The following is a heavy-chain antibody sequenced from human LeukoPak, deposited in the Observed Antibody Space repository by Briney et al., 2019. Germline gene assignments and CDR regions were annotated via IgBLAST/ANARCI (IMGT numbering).Heavy chain of an antibody. Sequence: GGSLRLSCAASGFTFDDYAMHWVRQAPGKGLEWVSGISWNSGSIGYADSVKGRFTISRDNAKNSLYLQMNSLRAEDTAVYYCARDQELDVWGQGTTVTVSS. CDR3: ARDQELDV. V-gene: IGHV3-9*01. D-gene: IGHD3-10*01. CDR1: GFTFDDYA. CDR2: ISWNSGSI. J-gene: IGHJ6*02.